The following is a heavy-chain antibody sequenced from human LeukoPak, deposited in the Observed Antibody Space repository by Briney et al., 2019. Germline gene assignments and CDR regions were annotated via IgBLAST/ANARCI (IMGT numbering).Heavy chain of an antibody. Sequence: GGSLRLSCSASGFTFSSYAMHWVRQAPGKGLEYVSAISSNGGSTYYADSVKGRFTISRDNSKDTLYLQVNSLRAEDTAVYYCAKRGLVGSSGFKNNWFDPWGQGTLVTVSS. D-gene: IGHD3-22*01. CDR3: AKRGLVGSSGFKNNWFDP. CDR1: GFTFSSYA. V-gene: IGHV3-64*04. CDR2: ISSNGGST. J-gene: IGHJ5*02.